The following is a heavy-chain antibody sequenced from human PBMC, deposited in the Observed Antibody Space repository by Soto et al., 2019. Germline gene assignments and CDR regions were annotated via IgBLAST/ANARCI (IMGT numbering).Heavy chain of an antibody. Sequence: GGSLRLSCAASGITFSSTWMSWGRQAPGKGREWVANIKQDGCDKYYVDSVKVRFPISRDNAKNSLYLQLNSMRAEDSAVYYCVRVSWVVYDSSAYYFDYWGQGTLVTVSS. J-gene: IGHJ4*02. V-gene: IGHV3-7*01. CDR2: IKQDGCDK. CDR1: GITFSSTW. CDR3: VRVSWVVYDSSAYYFDY. D-gene: IGHD3-22*01.